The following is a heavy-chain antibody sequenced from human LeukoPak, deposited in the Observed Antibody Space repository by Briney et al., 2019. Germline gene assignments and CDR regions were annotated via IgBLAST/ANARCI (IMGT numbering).Heavy chain of an antibody. CDR2: IYSSGTT. J-gene: IGHJ4*02. CDR3: ARSGSHLWFGELSLSY. Sequence: SGTLSLTCTVSGGSISSYYWSWVRQPPGKGLEWIGYIYSSGTTNYNPSLKSRVTISIDTSKNQFSLKLIPVTAADTAVYYCARSGSHLWFGELSLSYWGQGTLVTVSS. CDR1: GGSISSYY. V-gene: IGHV4-59*01. D-gene: IGHD3-10*01.